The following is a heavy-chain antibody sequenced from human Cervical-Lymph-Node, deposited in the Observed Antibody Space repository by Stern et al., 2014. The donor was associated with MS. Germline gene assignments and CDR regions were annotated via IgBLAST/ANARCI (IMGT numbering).Heavy chain of an antibody. D-gene: IGHD1-1*01. J-gene: IGHJ6*02. CDR2: VIHIFGKT. Sequence: QEQLVQSGAEVKKPGSSVKVSCTASGDTFINFGISWVRQAPGQGLEWMGGVIHIFGKTGYVEKFQGRLTINADELATTVYMELSSLRSEDTAVYYCARDNDDNGMDVWGQGTTVTVSS. CDR1: GDTFINFG. V-gene: IGHV1-69*01. CDR3: ARDNDDNGMDV.